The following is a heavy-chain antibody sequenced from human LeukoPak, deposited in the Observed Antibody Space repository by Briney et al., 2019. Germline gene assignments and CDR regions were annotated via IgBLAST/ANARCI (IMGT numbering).Heavy chain of an antibody. D-gene: IGHD3-22*01. Sequence: GGSLRLSCVASGVTFSSYSMNWVRQAPGKGLEWVSSISSSSSYIYYADSVKGRFTISRDNAKNSLYLQMNSLRAEDTAVYYCARGGYYYGSSGYPPTDYWGQGTLVTVSS. J-gene: IGHJ4*02. CDR2: ISSSSSYI. V-gene: IGHV3-21*01. CDR1: GVTFSSYS. CDR3: ARGGYYYGSSGYPPTDY.